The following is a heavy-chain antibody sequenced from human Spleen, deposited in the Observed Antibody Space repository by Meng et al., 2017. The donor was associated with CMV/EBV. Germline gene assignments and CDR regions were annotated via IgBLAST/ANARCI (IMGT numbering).Heavy chain of an antibody. CDR1: GGSISRSSYY. CDR3: ARDRNYGMDV. Sequence: SETLSLTCTVSGGSISRSSYYWTWIRQPPGKGLEWIGYVYSTTGYTAYNPSLKSRVTMSIDTSKKQFSLKLRSLTAADTAVYYCARDRNYGMDVWGQGTTVTVSS. V-gene: IGHV4-61*01. J-gene: IGHJ6*02. CDR2: VYSTTGYT.